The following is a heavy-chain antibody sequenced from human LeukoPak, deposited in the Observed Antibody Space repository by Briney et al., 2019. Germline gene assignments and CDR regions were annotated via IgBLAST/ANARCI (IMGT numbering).Heavy chain of an antibody. J-gene: IGHJ4*02. V-gene: IGHV4-59*01. Sequence: LSETLSLTCTVSGGAISSYYWSWIRQPPGKGLEWIGYIYYSGSTNYNPSLKSRVTISVDTSKNQFSLKLSSVTAADTAVYYCARGELSYDYWGQGTLVTVSS. CDR3: ARGELSYDY. D-gene: IGHD3-16*02. CDR1: GGAISSYY. CDR2: IYYSGST.